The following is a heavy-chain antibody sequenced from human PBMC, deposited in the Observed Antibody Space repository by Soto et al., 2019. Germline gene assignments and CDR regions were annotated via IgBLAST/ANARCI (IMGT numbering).Heavy chain of an antibody. J-gene: IGHJ6*02. D-gene: IGHD3-16*02. CDR3: ASPSLSDYYYYYGMDV. CDR2: INSDGSST. V-gene: IGHV3-74*01. Sequence: GGSLRLSCAASGFTFSSYWMHWVRQAPGKGLVWVSRINSDGSSTSYADSVKGRFTISRVNAKNTLYLQMNSLRAEDTAVYYCASPSLSDYYYYYGMDVWGQGTTVTVSS. CDR1: GFTFSSYW.